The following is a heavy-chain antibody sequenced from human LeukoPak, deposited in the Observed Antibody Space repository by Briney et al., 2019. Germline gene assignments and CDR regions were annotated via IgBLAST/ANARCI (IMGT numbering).Heavy chain of an antibody. J-gene: IGHJ5*02. CDR1: GFTFSSYG. CDR3: AKDLRNYDYVWGSIWFAP. D-gene: IGHD3-16*01. Sequence: GGSLRLSCAASGFTFSSYGMHWVRQAPGKGLEWVAVISYDGSNKYYADSVKGRFTISRDNSKNTLYLQMNSLRAEDTAVYYCAKDLRNYDYVWGSIWFAPWGQGTLVTVSS. CDR2: ISYDGSNK. V-gene: IGHV3-30*18.